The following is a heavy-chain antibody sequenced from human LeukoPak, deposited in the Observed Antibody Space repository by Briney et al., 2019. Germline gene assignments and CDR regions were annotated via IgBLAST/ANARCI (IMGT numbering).Heavy chain of an antibody. V-gene: IGHV3-48*01. CDR3: ARAVISIFDN. Sequence: GGSLRLSCAVSGFPFSSYTMNWVRQAPGKGLEWVSYISSSSSTIQYADSVKGRFTISRDNAENSLYLQMNSLGVEDTAVYYCARAVISIFDNWGQGTLVTVSS. CDR2: ISSSSSTI. J-gene: IGHJ4*02. D-gene: IGHD3-3*02. CDR1: GFPFSSYT.